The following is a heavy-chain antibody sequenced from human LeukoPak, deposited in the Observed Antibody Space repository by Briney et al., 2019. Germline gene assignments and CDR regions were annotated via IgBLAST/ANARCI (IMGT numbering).Heavy chain of an antibody. Sequence: GGSLRLSCAASGFTFSSFSMNWVRQAPGKGLEWVSSISVSSSSLYYADSVKGRFTISRDNAKNSLYLQMNSLRAEDTAVYYCARSFWWFGEFSPFDYWGQGTLVTVSS. V-gene: IGHV3-21*01. J-gene: IGHJ4*02. CDR2: ISVSSSSL. D-gene: IGHD3-10*01. CDR3: ARSFWWFGEFSPFDY. CDR1: GFTFSSFS.